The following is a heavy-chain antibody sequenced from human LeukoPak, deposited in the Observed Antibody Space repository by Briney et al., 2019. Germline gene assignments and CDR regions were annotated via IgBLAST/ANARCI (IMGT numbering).Heavy chain of an antibody. J-gene: IGHJ4*02. CDR1: GVPITSHY. CDR2: FYYSGSTT. CDR3: ARLSSGSHDY. V-gene: IGHV4-59*08. D-gene: IGHD3-10*01. Sequence: PSETLSLTCSVSGVPITSHYWSWMRQSPEKGLEWIAYFYYSGSTTNYNPSLKSRVTISVDTSKNQFSLNLRSVTAADTAVYYCARLSSGSHDYWGRGTLVTVSS.